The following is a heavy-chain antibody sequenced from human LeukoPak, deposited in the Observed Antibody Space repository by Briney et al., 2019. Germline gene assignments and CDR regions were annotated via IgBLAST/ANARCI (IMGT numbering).Heavy chain of an antibody. CDR2: ISSSSSCI. CDR1: GFTFSSYS. V-gene: IGHV3-21*01. J-gene: IGHJ4*02. Sequence: GGSLRLSCAVSGFTFSSYSMCWVRQAPGKGLEWVSFISSSSSCIYYADSVKGRFTISRDNAKNSLYLQMNSLRAEDTAVYYCAGGTMFPYYFDYWGQGTLVTVSS. CDR3: AGGTMFPYYFDY. D-gene: IGHD3-10*02.